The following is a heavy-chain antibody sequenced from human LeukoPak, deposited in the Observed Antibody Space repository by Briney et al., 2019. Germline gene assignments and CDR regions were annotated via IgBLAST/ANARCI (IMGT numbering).Heavy chain of an antibody. Sequence: SETLSLTCTVSGGSISSSTYYWGWIRQPPGKGLEWIGSIYYSGSTYYNPSLESRVTISVDTSKNQFSLKLSSVTAADTAVYYCARRCSSTKAAFDVWGQGTMVTVSS. V-gene: IGHV4-39*01. CDR3: ARRCSSTKAAFDV. J-gene: IGHJ3*01. CDR1: GGSISSSTYY. D-gene: IGHD2-2*01. CDR2: IYYSGST.